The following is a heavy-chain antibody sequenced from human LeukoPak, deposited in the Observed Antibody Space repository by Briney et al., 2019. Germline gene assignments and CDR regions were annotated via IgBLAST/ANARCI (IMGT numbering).Heavy chain of an antibody. CDR2: VYYSGST. J-gene: IGHJ4*02. D-gene: IGHD3-22*01. V-gene: IGHV4-39*07. Sequence: SETLSLTCTVSGDSISSSNYYWGWIRQPPGKGLEWIGNVYYSGSTFYNPSLKSRVTISVDTSKNQFSLKLSSVTAADTAVYYCARETSSGSGYYFDYWGQGTLVTVSS. CDR3: ARETSSGSGYYFDY. CDR1: GDSISSSNYY.